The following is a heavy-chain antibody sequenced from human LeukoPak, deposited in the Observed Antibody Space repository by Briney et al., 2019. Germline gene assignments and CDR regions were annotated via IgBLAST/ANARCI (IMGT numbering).Heavy chain of an antibody. V-gene: IGHV3-7*01. CDR3: ARGDWAPFDY. CDR1: GFTFSDYW. J-gene: IGHJ4*02. D-gene: IGHD2-21*02. Sequence: GGSLRLSCAASGFTFSDYWMNWVRQAPGKGLEWVANIDQDGSSEYYVGSVQGRFTISRDNAKNSLYLRMNSLRAEDTAVYYCARGDWAPFDYWGQGSLLTVSS. CDR2: IDQDGSSE.